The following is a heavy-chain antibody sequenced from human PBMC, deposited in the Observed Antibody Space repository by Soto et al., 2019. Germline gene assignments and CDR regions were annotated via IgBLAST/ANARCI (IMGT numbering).Heavy chain of an antibody. D-gene: IGHD3-3*01. CDR2: ISGSGGST. CDR1: GFTFSSYA. V-gene: IGHV3-23*01. Sequence: GGSLRLSCAASGFTFSSYAMSWVRQAPGKGLEWVSAISGSGGSTYYADSVKGRFTISRDNSKNTLYLQMNSLRAEDTAVYYCAKDGRFLEWLLRTWGGDYFDYWGQGTLVTVSS. CDR3: AKDGRFLEWLLRTWGGDYFDY. J-gene: IGHJ4*02.